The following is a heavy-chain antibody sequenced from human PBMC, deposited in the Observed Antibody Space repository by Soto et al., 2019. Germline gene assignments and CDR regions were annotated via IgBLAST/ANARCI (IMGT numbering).Heavy chain of an antibody. CDR1: GYTFTSYG. D-gene: IGHD3-22*01. J-gene: IGHJ3*02. CDR3: ARDLGYYDSTDYFDTFDI. V-gene: IGHV1-18*01. CDR2: ISAYNGNT. Sequence: ASVKVSCKASGYTFTSYGLSWVRQAPGQGLEWMGWISAYNGNTYYAQKLQGRVTMTTDTSTSTAYMELRSLRSDDTAVYYCARDLGYYDSTDYFDTFDIWGQGTMVTVSS.